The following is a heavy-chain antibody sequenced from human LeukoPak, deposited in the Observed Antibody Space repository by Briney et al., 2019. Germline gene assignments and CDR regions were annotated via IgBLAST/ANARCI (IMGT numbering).Heavy chain of an antibody. D-gene: IGHD2-2*02. CDR1: GGSISSGGYY. Sequence: PSQTLSLTCTVSGGSISSGGYYWSWIRQHPGKGLEWIGYIYYSGSTYYNPSLKSRVTISVDTSKNQFSLKLSSVTAADTAVYYCAGATDSLGYCSSTSCYTGWFDPWGQGTLVTVSS. CDR3: AGATDSLGYCSSTSCYTGWFDP. CDR2: IYYSGST. V-gene: IGHV4-31*03. J-gene: IGHJ5*02.